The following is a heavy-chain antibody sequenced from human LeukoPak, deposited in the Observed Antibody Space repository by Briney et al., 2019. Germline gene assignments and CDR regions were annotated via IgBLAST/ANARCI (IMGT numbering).Heavy chain of an antibody. D-gene: IGHD3-22*01. CDR2: INPNTGGT. CDR3: ARDLTGDSSGYYSGPDY. J-gene: IGHJ4*02. V-gene: IGHV1-2*02. Sequence: ASVKVSCKASGYTFTGYYMHWVRQAPGQGLEWMGWINPNTGGTHYSKKFQGRVTMTRGTSITTAYIEVTRLRSDDTAVYYCARDLTGDSSGYYSGPDYWGQGTLVTVSS. CDR1: GYTFTGYY.